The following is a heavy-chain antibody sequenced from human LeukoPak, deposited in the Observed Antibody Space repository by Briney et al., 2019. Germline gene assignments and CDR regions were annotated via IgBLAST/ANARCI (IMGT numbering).Heavy chain of an antibody. CDR1: GGSISSYY. D-gene: IGHD6-13*01. CDR3: ARDQSSDSSSWFDP. CDR2: IYHSGST. J-gene: IGHJ5*02. V-gene: IGHV4-59*12. Sequence: SETLSLTCTVSGGSISSYYWSWIRQPPGKGLEWIGYIYHSGSTYYNPSLKSRVTISVDRSKNQFSLKLSSVTAADTAVYYCARDQSSDSSSWFDPWGQGTLVTVSS.